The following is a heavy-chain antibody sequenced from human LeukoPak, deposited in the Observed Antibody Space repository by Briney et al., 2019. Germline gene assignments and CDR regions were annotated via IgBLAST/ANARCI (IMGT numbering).Heavy chain of an antibody. V-gene: IGHV1-18*01. CDR1: GYTFTSYG. D-gene: IGHD6-19*01. CDR2: ISAYNGNT. J-gene: IGHJ4*02. Sequence: ASVKVSCKASGYTFTSYGISWVRQAPGQGLEWMGWISAYNGNTNYAQKLQGRVTMTTDTSTSTAYMELRSLRSDDTAVYYCARVLRGRQWLAPGWGYWGQGTLVTVSS. CDR3: ARVLRGRQWLAPGWGY.